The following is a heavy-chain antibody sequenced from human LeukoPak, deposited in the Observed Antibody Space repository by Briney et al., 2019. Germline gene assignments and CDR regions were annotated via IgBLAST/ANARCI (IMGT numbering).Heavy chain of an antibody. CDR3: AELGITMIGGV. V-gene: IGHV3-74*01. J-gene: IGHJ6*04. CDR2: INNDETDA. CDR1: GFTFTSYW. D-gene: IGHD3-10*02. Sequence: PGGSLRLSCAASGFTFTSYWMHWVRQVPGKGLMWVSRINNDETDARYADSVKGRFTISRDNAKNTVYLQMNSLRAEDTAVYYCAELGITMIGGVWGKGTTVTISS.